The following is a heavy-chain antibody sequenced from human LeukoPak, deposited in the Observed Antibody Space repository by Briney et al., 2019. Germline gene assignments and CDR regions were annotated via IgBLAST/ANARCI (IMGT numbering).Heavy chain of an antibody. V-gene: IGHV1-69*04. CDR2: IIPILGIA. D-gene: IGHD3-10*01. J-gene: IGHJ4*02. CDR1: GGTFSSYA. CDR3: ARDRLGALWYFDY. Sequence: ASVKVSCKASGGTFSSYAISWVRQAPGQGLEWMGRIIPILGIANYAQKFQGRVTITADKSTSTAYMELSSLRSEDTAVYYCARDRLGALWYFDYWGQGTLVTVSS.